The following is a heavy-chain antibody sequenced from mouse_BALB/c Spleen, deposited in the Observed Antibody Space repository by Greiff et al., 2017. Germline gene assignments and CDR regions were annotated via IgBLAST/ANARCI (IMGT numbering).Heavy chain of an antibody. CDR3: AKSGSSYPHYYAMDY. CDR1: GYTFTSYV. J-gene: IGHJ4*01. Sequence: EVQLQQSGPELVKPGASVKMSCKASGYTFTSYVMHWVKQKPGQGLEWIGYINPYNDGTKYNEKFKGKATLTSDKSSSTAYMELSSLTSEDSAVYYCAKSGSSYPHYYAMDYWGQGTSVTVSS. CDR2: INPYNDGT. V-gene: IGHV1-14*01. D-gene: IGHD1-1*01.